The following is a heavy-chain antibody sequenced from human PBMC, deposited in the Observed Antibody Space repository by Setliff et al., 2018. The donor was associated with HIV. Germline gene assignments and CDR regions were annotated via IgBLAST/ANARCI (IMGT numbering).Heavy chain of an antibody. CDR2: IAYSGST. CDR1: GDSIKSSTYH. J-gene: IGHJ4*02. D-gene: IGHD6-6*01. CDR3: ASPYSSSSEDGGADY. Sequence: PSVTLSLTCNVSGDSIKSSTYHWGWIRQYSGKGLEWIGSIAYSGSTSYSPSIKSRVIISVDKSKNQFSLTLNSVTAADTAVYYCASPYSSSSEDGGADYWGQGTLVTVSS. V-gene: IGHV4-39*07.